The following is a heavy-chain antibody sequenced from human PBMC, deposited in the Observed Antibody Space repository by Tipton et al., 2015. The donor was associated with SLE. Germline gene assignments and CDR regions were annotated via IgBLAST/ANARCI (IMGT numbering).Heavy chain of an antibody. CDR2: IDYSGST. J-gene: IGHJ4*02. D-gene: IGHD3-10*01. Sequence: TLSLTCTVSGGSISSSSYYWGWIRQPPGKGLEWIGSIDYSGSTYYNPSLKSRVTISVDTSKNQFSLKLSSVTAADTAVYYCARRSRPFDYWGQGTLVTVSS. V-gene: IGHV4-39*07. CDR3: ARRSRPFDY. CDR1: GGSISSSSYY.